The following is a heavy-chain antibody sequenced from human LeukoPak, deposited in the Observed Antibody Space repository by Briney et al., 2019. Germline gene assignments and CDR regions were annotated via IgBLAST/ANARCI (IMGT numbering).Heavy chain of an antibody. Sequence: SVKVSCKASGGTFSSYAISWVRQAPGQGLEWMGGIIPIFGTANYAQEFQGRVTITADESTSTAYMELSSLRSEDTAVYYCARATAAYCSSTSCYDFDYWGQGTLVTASS. CDR1: GGTFSSYA. CDR3: ARATAAYCSSTSCYDFDY. V-gene: IGHV1-69*13. D-gene: IGHD2-2*01. J-gene: IGHJ4*02. CDR2: IIPIFGTA.